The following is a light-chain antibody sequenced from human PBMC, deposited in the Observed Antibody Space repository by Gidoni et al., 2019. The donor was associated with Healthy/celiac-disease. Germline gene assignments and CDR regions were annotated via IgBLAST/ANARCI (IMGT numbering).Light chain of an antibody. Sequence: QSVLTQPPSVSAAPGQKVTISCSGSSSNIGNNYVSWYQQLPGTAPKLLIYDHNKRPSGIPDRFSGSKSGTSATLGITGLQTGDEADYYCETWDNSLSAVVFGGGTKLTVL. V-gene: IGLV1-51*01. CDR3: ETWDNSLSAVV. CDR2: DHN. J-gene: IGLJ2*01. CDR1: SSNIGNNY.